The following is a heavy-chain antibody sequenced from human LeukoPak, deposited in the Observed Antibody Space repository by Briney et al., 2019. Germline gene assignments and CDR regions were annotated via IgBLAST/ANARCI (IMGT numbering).Heavy chain of an antibody. J-gene: IGHJ6*02. CDR3: ARVSGSYRYYGMDV. D-gene: IGHD1-26*01. Sequence: SETLSLTCTVSGGSLCISSYYGGWIRQPPGEGLVWIGCIYYSGSTYYNPSLKSRVTISVDTPKNQFSLKLSSVTAADTAAYYCARVSGSYRYYGMDVWGQGTTVTVSS. V-gene: IGHV4-39*07. CDR1: GGSLCISSYY. CDR2: IYYSGST.